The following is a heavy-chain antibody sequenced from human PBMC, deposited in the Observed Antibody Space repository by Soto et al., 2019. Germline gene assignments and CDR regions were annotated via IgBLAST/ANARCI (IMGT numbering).Heavy chain of an antibody. CDR2: ISSSSSTI. CDR3: ARDSGYDSTDY. V-gene: IGHV3-48*01. Sequence: EVQLVESGGGLVQPGGSLRLSCAASGFTFSSYSMNWVRQAPGKGLEWVSYISSSSSTIYYADSVKGRFTISRDNAKNSLYLQMNSLRAEDTAVYYCARDSGYDSTDYWGQGTLVTVSS. D-gene: IGHD5-12*01. J-gene: IGHJ4*02. CDR1: GFTFSSYS.